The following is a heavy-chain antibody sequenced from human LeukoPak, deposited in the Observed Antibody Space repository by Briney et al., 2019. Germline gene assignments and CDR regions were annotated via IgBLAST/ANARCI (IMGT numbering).Heavy chain of an antibody. CDR2: VSYSGNT. V-gene: IGHV4-39*07. D-gene: IGHD2-2*01. CDR1: GGSISRSSYY. Sequence: PSETLSLTCTVSGGSISRSSYYWGWIRQTPGMGLEWIGSVSYSGNTDYNPSLKSRVTISVDTSKNLFSLRLISMTAADTAVYYCARDRTANAYNIWGQGTVVTVSS. CDR3: ARDRTANAYNI. J-gene: IGHJ3*02.